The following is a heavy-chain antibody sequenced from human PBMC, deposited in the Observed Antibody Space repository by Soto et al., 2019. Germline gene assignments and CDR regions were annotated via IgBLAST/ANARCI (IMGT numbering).Heavy chain of an antibody. CDR1: GVTLGNYG. J-gene: IGHJ4*01. V-gene: IGHV3-23*01. CDR2: ISGSGRTT. CDR3: VTRGVECSGRRCYPRDY. D-gene: IGHD2-15*01. Sequence: EVQRLESGGGLVQPGGSLRLSCAASGVTLGNYGMNCVRQAPGKGLEWVAFISGSGRTTFYEDSVQGRFTISRDKSKITLYLQMTSPRAEVTAVYSCVTRGVECSGRRCYPRDYWGKGTVVTVSS.